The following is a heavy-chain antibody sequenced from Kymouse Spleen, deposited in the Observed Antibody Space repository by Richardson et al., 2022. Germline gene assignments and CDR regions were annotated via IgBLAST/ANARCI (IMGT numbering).Heavy chain of an antibody. CDR1: GFTFSGSA. J-gene: IGHJ6*02. CDR3: TRDYYGSGSYEANYYYYGMDV. Sequence: EVQLVESGGGLVQPGGSLKLSCAASGFTFSGSAMHWVRQASGKGLEWVGRIRSKANSYATAYAASVKGRFTISRDDSKNTAYLQMNSLKTEDTAVYYCTRDYYGSGSYEANYYYYGMDVWGQGTTVTVSS. D-gene: IGHD3-10*01. CDR2: IRSKANSYAT. V-gene: IGHV3-73*02.